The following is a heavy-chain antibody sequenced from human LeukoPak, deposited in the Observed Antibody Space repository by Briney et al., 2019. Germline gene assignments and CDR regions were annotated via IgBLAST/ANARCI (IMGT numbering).Heavy chain of an antibody. J-gene: IGHJ4*02. CDR2: INHSGST. D-gene: IGHD3-22*01. CDR1: GGSFSGYY. Sequence: SETLSLTCAVYGGSFSGYYWSWIRQPPGKGLEWIGEINHSGSTNYNPSLKSRVTISVDTSKNQFSLKLSSVTAADTAVYYCASRPLYDSSGYYRDYWGQGTLVTVS. CDR3: ASRPLYDSSGYYRDY. V-gene: IGHV4-34*01.